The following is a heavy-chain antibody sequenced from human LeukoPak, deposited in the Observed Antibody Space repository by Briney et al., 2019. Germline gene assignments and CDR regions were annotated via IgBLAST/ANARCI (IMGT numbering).Heavy chain of an antibody. D-gene: IGHD2/OR15-2a*01. Sequence: PGGSLRLSCAASGFTFDDYGMSWVRQAPGEGLVWVSRIRSDGSDTRYAGSVKGRFTISRDNAKNTLYLQMNSLRAEDTAVYYCARDWFHAIDYWGQGTLVTVSS. CDR3: ARDWFHAIDY. CDR2: IRSDGSDT. V-gene: IGHV3-74*01. CDR1: GFTFDDYG. J-gene: IGHJ4*02.